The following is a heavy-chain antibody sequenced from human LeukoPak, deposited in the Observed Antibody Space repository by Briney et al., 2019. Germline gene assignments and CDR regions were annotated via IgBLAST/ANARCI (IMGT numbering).Heavy chain of an antibody. CDR2: IRYDGSNK. CDR3: AKDLGGLHDWFDP. V-gene: IGHV3-30*02. D-gene: IGHD3-16*01. J-gene: IGHJ5*02. Sequence: QPGGSLRLSRAASGFTFSSYGMHWVRQAPGKGLEWVAFIRYDGSNKYYADSVKGRFTISRDSSKNTLYLQMNSRRAEDTAVYYCAKDLGGLHDWFDPWGQGTLVTVSS. CDR1: GFTFSSYG.